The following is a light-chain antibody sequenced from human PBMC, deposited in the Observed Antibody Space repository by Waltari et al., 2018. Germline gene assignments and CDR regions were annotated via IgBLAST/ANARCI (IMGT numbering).Light chain of an antibody. CDR3: CSYAGTSRL. Sequence: QSALTQPRSVSGSPGQSVTISCTGTRSDVAASDYVSWYQQPLGKAPKLIIYDVTKRPSGVPDRFSGSKSGNTASLSISGLETEDEADYYCCSYAGTSRLFGGGTKVTVL. CDR1: RSDVAASDY. V-gene: IGLV2-11*01. J-gene: IGLJ3*02. CDR2: DVT.